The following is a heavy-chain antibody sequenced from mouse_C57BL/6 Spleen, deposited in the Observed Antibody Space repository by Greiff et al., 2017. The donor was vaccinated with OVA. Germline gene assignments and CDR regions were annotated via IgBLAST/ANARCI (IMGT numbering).Heavy chain of an antibody. V-gene: IGHV1-4*01. Sequence: VQGVESGAELARPGASVKMSCKASGYTFTSYTMHWVKQRPGQGLEWIGYINPSSGYTKYNQKFKDKATLTADKSSSTAYMQLSSLTSEDSAVYYCARSPGVYWYFDVWGTGTTVTVSS. CDR3: ARSPGVYWYFDV. CDR2: INPSSGYT. J-gene: IGHJ1*03. CDR1: GYTFTSYT.